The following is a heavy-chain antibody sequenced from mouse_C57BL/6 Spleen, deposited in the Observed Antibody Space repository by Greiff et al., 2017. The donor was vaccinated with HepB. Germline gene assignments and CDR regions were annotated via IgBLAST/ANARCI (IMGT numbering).Heavy chain of an antibody. Sequence: EVKLVESGPGLVKPSQSLSLTCSVTGYSITSGYYWNWIRQFPGNKLEWMGYISYDGSNNYNPSLKNRISITRDTSKNQFFLKLNSVTTEDTATYYCARGLYGNYDLYFDVWGTGTTVTVSS. CDR3: ARGLYGNYDLYFDV. D-gene: IGHD2-1*01. CDR1: GYSITSGYY. V-gene: IGHV3-6*01. CDR2: ISYDGSN. J-gene: IGHJ1*03.